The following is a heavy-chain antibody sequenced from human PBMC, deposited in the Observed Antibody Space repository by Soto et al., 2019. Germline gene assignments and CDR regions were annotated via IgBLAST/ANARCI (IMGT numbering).Heavy chain of an antibody. J-gene: IGHJ4*02. CDR1: CGSVSSGSYY. Sequence: PSETLSLTCTVSCGSVSSGSYYWSWIRQPPGKGLEWIGYIYYSGSTNYNPSLKSRVTISVDTSKNQFSLKLSSVTAADTAVYYCAREEGAIDYWGQGTLVTVSS. D-gene: IGHD1-26*01. V-gene: IGHV4-61*01. CDR3: AREEGAIDY. CDR2: IYYSGST.